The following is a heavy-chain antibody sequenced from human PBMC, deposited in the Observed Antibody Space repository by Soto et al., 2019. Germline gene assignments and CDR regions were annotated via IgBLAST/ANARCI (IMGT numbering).Heavy chain of an antibody. CDR2: IYYSGST. CDR3: ARAWGYAFDI. V-gene: IGHV4-59*01. D-gene: IGHD7-27*01. J-gene: IGHJ3*02. Sequence: SETLSLTCTVSGGSISSYYWSWIRQPPGKGLEWIGYIYYSGSTNYNPSLKSRVTISVDTSKNQFSLKLSSVTAADTAVYYCARAWGYAFDIWGQGTMVTVSS. CDR1: GGSISSYY.